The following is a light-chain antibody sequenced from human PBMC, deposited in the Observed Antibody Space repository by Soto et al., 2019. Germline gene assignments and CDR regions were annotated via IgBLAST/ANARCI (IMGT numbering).Light chain of an antibody. CDR1: QSGSGY. V-gene: IGKV3-11*01. Sequence: EIVLTQSPATLYLSPGERVTLSCRASQSGSGYLAWYQQKPGQAPRRLIYDTSNRAAGIPARFSGSGSGTDFTLTISSLEPEDVAVYYCQQRSNWPLTFGGGTKVEIK. J-gene: IGKJ4*01. CDR3: QQRSNWPLT. CDR2: DTS.